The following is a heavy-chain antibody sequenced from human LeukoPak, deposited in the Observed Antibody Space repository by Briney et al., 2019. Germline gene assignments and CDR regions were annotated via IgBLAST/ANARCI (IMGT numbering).Heavy chain of an antibody. Sequence: GGSLRLSCAASGFTFSSYWMSWVRQAPGKGLEWVANIKEDGGERHYVDSVKGRFIISRDKSKNMLYLQMNGLRAEDTAIYYCAKGQELDDGVFDSWGQGTLVTVSS. V-gene: IGHV3-7*05. CDR1: GFTFSSYW. CDR3: AKGQELDDGVFDS. D-gene: IGHD1-1*01. J-gene: IGHJ4*02. CDR2: IKEDGGER.